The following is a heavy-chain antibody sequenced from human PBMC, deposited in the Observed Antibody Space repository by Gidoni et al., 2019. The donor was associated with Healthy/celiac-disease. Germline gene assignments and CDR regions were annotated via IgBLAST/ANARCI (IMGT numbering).Heavy chain of an antibody. D-gene: IGHD3-22*01. V-gene: IGHV3-21*01. CDR1: GFTFSSYS. J-gene: IGHJ3*02. CDR2: ISSSSSYI. CDR3: ASVYYYDSSGYDAFDI. Sequence: EVQLVESGGGLVKPGGSLRLSCAASGFTFSSYSMNWVRQAPGKGLEWVSSISSSSSYIYYADSVKGRFTISRDNAKNSLYLQMNSLRAEDTAVYYCASVYYYDSSGYDAFDIWGQGTMVTVSS.